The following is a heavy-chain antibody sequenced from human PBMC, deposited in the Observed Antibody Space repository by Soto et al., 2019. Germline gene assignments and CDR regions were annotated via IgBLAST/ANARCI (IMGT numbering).Heavy chain of an antibody. V-gene: IGHV1-8*01. CDR2: MNPNSGNT. D-gene: IGHD3-3*01. J-gene: IGHJ6*02. CDR3: ARGNNDFWSGYYYFDYYYGMDV. CDR1: GYTFTSYD. Sequence: GASVKVSCKASGYTFTSYDINWVRQATGQGLEWMGWMNPNSGNTGYAQKFQGRVTMTRNTSISTAYMELSSLRSEDTAVSYCARGNNDFWSGYYYFDYYYGMDVWGQGTTVTVSS.